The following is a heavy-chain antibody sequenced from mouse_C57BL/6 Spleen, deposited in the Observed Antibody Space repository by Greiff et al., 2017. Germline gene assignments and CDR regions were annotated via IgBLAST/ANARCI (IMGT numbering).Heavy chain of an antibody. CDR2: IDPSDSYT. CDR1: GYTFTSYW. CDR3: ARRMGGWSTDY. D-gene: IGHD2-3*01. V-gene: IGHV1-50*01. Sequence: QVQLQQPGAELVKPGASVKLSCKASGYTFTSYWMQWVKQRPGQGLEWIGEIDPSDSYTNYNQKFKGKATLTVDTSSSTAYMQLSSLTSEDSAVYYCARRMGGWSTDYWGQGTTLTVSS. J-gene: IGHJ2*01.